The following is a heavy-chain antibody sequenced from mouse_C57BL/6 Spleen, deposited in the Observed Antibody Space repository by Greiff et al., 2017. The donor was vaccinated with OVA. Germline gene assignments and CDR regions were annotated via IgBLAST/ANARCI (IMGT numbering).Heavy chain of an antibody. V-gene: IGHV3-6*01. Sequence: EVHLVESGPGLVKPSQSLSLTCSVTGYSITSGYYWNWIRQFPGNKLEWMGYISYDGSNNYNPSLKNRISITRDTSKNQFFLKLNSVTTEDTATYYCASLDYWGQGTSVTVSS. CDR2: ISYDGSN. J-gene: IGHJ4*01. CDR3: ASLDY. CDR1: GYSITSGYY.